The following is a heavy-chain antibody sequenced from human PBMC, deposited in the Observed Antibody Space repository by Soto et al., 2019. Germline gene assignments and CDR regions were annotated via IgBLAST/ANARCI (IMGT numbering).Heavy chain of an antibody. J-gene: IGHJ6*02. CDR2: IIPIFGTA. V-gene: IGHV1-69*13. CDR1: GGTFSSYA. CDR3: AREAVDSSGWAAYYYGMDV. D-gene: IGHD6-19*01. Sequence: SVKVSCKASGGTFSSYAISWVRQAPGQGLEWMGGIIPIFGTANYAQKFQGRVTITADESTSTAYMELSSLRSEDTAVYYCAREAVDSSGWAAYYYGMDVWGQGTTVTVSS.